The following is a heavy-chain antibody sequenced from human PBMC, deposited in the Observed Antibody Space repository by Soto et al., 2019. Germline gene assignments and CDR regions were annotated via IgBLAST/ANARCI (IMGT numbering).Heavy chain of an antibody. CDR1: GGSFSGYY. V-gene: IGHV4-34*01. CDR2: INHSGST. Sequence: SETLSITCAVYGGSFSGYYWSWIRQPPGKGLEWIGEINHSGSTNYNPSLKSRVTISVDTSKNQFSLKLSSVTAADTAVYYCARGQWLDQWGYYYYYGMYVWGQGTTVTVSS. J-gene: IGHJ6*02. CDR3: ARGQWLDQWGYYYYYGMYV. D-gene: IGHD6-19*01.